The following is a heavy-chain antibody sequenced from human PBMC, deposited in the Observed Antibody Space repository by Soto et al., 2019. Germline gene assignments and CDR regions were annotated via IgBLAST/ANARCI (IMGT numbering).Heavy chain of an antibody. V-gene: IGHV1-2*02. D-gene: IGHD1-26*01. CDR2: IGPESGAT. CDR1: GYTFTGHY. J-gene: IGHJ4*02. Sequence: GASVKVSCKASGYTFTGHYIHCVLQAPEHGPEWMGEIGPESGATRYAQKFQGRVTMTRDTSITTVYMELKNLSPDDTAVYYCGRGRSGQIVVFYWGQGTPVTVSS. CDR3: GRGRSGQIVVFY.